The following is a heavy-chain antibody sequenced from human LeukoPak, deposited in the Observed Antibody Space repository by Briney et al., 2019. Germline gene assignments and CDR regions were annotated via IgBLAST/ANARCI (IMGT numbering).Heavy chain of an antibody. Sequence: GGSLRLSCAASGFTFNTYAMSWVRQAPGKGLEWVSAIGGGGTSTDYADSVKGRFTISRDNAKNTLYLQMNSLRAEDTAVYYCARRWAVAAVDYWGQGTLVTVSS. D-gene: IGHD6-19*01. CDR1: GFTFNTYA. CDR2: IGGGGTST. CDR3: ARRWAVAAVDY. J-gene: IGHJ4*02. V-gene: IGHV3-23*01.